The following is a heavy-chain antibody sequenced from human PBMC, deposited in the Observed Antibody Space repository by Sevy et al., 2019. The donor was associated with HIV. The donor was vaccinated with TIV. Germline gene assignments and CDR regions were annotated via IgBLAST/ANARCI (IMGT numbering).Heavy chain of an antibody. Sequence: QSQTLSLTCAISGDSVSSNSVAWNWIRQSPSRGLEWLGRTYYRSKYYNDYAVSVKSRITINPDTSKNQFSLQLNSVTTEDTAVYYCARVGGSGSYYLDYWGQGILVTVSS. V-gene: IGHV6-1*01. CDR1: GDSVSSNSVA. CDR2: TYYRSKYYN. J-gene: IGHJ4*02. CDR3: ARVGGSGSYYLDY. D-gene: IGHD3-10*01.